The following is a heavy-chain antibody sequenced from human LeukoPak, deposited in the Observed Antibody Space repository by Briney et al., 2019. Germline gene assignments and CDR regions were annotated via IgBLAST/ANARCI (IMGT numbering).Heavy chain of an antibody. D-gene: IGHD2-15*01. Sequence: GGSLRLSCAASGFTFDDYAMHWVRQAPGKGLEWVSGISWNSGSIGYADSVKGRFTVSRDNAKNSLYLQMNSLRAEDTALYYCARWYASWFDPWGQGTLVTVSS. CDR3: ARWYASWFDP. V-gene: IGHV3-9*01. CDR1: GFTFDDYA. J-gene: IGHJ5*02. CDR2: ISWNSGSI.